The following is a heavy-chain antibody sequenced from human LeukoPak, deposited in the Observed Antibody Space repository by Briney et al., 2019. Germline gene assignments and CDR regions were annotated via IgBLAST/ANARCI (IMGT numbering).Heavy chain of an antibody. V-gene: IGHV3-23*01. J-gene: IGHJ6*02. D-gene: IGHD3-3*01. Sequence: PGGSLRLSCAASGFTFSNYAMSWVRQAPGKGLEWVSAISGSDGSTYYADSVRGRFTISRDNAKNTLYLQMNSLRAEDTAVYYCARSRNFWSGYYKGMDVWGQGTTVTVSS. CDR1: GFTFSNYA. CDR2: ISGSDGST. CDR3: ARSRNFWSGYYKGMDV.